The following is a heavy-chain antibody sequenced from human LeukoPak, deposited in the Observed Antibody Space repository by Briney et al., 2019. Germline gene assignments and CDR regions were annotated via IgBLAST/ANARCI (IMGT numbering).Heavy chain of an antibody. D-gene: IGHD3-22*01. CDR2: ISHSGSS. CDR3: ARDGYYYDGSFEY. V-gene: IGHV4-38-2*02. Sequence: SETPSLTCAVSGYSISSGYFWAWIWQPPGRGLEWIGSISHSGSSYSKPSLKSRVIISVDTSNNQFSLKLTSVTAADTATYYCARDGYYYDGSFEYWGQGIRVAVSS. J-gene: IGHJ4*02. CDR1: GYSISSGYF.